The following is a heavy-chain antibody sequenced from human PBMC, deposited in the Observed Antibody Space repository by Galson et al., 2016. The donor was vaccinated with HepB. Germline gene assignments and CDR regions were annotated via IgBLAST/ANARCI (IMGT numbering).Heavy chain of an antibody. J-gene: IGHJ4*02. CDR1: GFTLSNYA. D-gene: IGHD3-22*01. CDR3: AGDLSYYDSCVSDF. Sequence: SLRLSCAVSGFTLSNYAMNWVRQAPGKGPEWVASISRTSTYIEYAASVRGRFIISRDNAENSLYLQMDTLRAEDTAVYYCAGDLSYYDSCVSDFWGQGTLVTVSS. V-gene: IGHV3-21*01. CDR2: ISRTSTYI.